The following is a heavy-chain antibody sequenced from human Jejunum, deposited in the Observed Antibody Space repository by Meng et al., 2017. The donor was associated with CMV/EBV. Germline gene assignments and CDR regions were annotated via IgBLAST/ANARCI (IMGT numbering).Heavy chain of an antibody. D-gene: IGHD1-26*01. Sequence: KVSCEDSEYTFTSYAMKWVRQAPGQGLEWMGWINTQTGNPTYAQGFTGRFVFSLDTSVSTAYLQISSLKAEDTAVYYCVRGGSYPDYWGQGTLVTVSS. CDR1: EYTFTSYA. CDR3: VRGGSYPDY. CDR2: INTQTGNP. J-gene: IGHJ4*02. V-gene: IGHV7-4-1*02.